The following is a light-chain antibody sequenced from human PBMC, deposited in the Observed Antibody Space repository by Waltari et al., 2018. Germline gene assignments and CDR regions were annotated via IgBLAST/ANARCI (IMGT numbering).Light chain of an antibody. CDR1: QSVSSN. CDR3: QQYNNWQKT. CDR2: GAS. Sequence: EIVMTQSPATLSVSQGERATLSCRASQSVSSNLAWYQQKPGQAPRLLIYGASTRATGIPARFSGSGSGTEFTLTISSLQSEDFAVYYCQQYNNWQKTFGQGTKVEIK. J-gene: IGKJ1*01. V-gene: IGKV3-15*01.